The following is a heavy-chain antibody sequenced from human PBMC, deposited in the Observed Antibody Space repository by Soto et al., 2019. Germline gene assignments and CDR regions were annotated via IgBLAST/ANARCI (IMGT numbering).Heavy chain of an antibody. V-gene: IGHV1-8*02. D-gene: IGHD1-1*01. J-gene: IGHJ4*02. CDR1: GYTFSSYA. Sequence: ASVKVSCKASGYTFSSYAISWVRQATGQGLEWMGWMNPNSGNTGYAQKFQGRVTMTRNTSISTAYMELSSLRSEDTAVYYCARANNWNDVPTDYWGQGTLVTVS. CDR3: ARANNWNDVPTDY. CDR2: MNPNSGNT.